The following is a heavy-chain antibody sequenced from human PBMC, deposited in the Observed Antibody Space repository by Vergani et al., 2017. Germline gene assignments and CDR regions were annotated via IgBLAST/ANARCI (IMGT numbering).Heavy chain of an antibody. CDR1: GFTLRNYD. CDR3: AKHFRGWGIDY. J-gene: IGHJ4*02. CDR2: IQFDGSNQ. D-gene: IGHD3-16*01. Sequence: QVQLVESGGGVVQRGGSLRLSCATSGFTLRNYDMQWIRQGPGKGLEFVAFIQFDGSNQYYADSVKGRFTLSRDFSKNTLYLQMSSLRTDDTATYYCAKHFRGWGIDYWGQGTQVIVSS. V-gene: IGHV3-30*02.